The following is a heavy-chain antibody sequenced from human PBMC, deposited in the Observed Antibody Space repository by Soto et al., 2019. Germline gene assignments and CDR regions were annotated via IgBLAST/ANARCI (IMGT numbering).Heavy chain of an antibody. V-gene: IGHV3-21*01. CDR3: TRDLSLNQPGGFDL. D-gene: IGHD3-16*01. CDR2: VSRNTNYI. CDR1: GLTFSFYS. J-gene: IGHJ4*02. Sequence: EVQLVESGGGLVTPGGSLRLSCAASGLTFSFYSMNWVRQAPGRGLQWVSSVSRNTNYIYYADSVKGRFTISRDDAKNSVYLQMHSLRAEDTAVYYCTRDLSLNQPGGFDLWVQGTLVTVSS.